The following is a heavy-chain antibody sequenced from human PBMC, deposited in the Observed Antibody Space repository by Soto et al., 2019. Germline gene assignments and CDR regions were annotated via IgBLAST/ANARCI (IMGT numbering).Heavy chain of an antibody. D-gene: IGHD6-13*01. CDR1: GDSFSGYY. J-gene: IGHJ5*02. CDR3: AREAAETVGDGYWCDP. CDR2: VYTNGAT. V-gene: IGHV4-4*07. Sequence: QVQLQESGPGLLRPSDTLSLTCTVSGDSFSGYYWSRIRQPAGKGLEWIGRVYTNGATNYNPSLTSRVTVSVDTSRNQFSLKLRFVTAADTAVYYCAREAAETVGDGYWCDPWGQGTLVTVSS.